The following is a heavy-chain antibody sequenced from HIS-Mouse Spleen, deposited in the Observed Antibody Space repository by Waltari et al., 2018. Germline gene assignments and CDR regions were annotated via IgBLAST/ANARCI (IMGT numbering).Heavy chain of an antibody. CDR2: ISYNGRNK. D-gene: IGHD3-22*01. CDR1: GFTFSSYA. Sequence: QVQLVESGGGVVQPGRSLRLSCAASGFTFSSYAMHWVRQAPGKGREWVAVISYNGRNKYYADSGKGGFTISRDNSKNTLYLQMNSLRAEDTAVYYCARDWYYYDSSGYAFDIWGQGTMVTVSS. V-gene: IGHV3-30*04. J-gene: IGHJ3*02. CDR3: ARDWYYYDSSGYAFDI.